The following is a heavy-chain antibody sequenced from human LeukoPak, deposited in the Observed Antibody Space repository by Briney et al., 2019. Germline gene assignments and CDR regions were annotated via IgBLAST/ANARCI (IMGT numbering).Heavy chain of an antibody. CDR2: INHSGST. D-gene: IGHD3-10*01. CDR1: GGSFSGYY. CDR3: ARGWSYYYGSGSYYD. Sequence: SETLSLTCAVYGGSFSGYYWSWIRQPPGKGLEWIGEINHSGSTNYNLSLKSRVTISVDTSKNQFSLKLSSVTAADTAVYYCARGWSYYYGSGSYYDWGQGTLVTVAS. J-gene: IGHJ4*02. V-gene: IGHV4-34*01.